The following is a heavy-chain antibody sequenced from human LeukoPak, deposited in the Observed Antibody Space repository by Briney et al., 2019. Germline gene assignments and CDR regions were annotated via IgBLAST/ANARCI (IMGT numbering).Heavy chain of an antibody. CDR2: ISGSGTST. CDR1: GFTFSSYV. CDR3: AKDPRGIVVVAGAIDY. V-gene: IGHV3-23*01. J-gene: IGHJ4*02. D-gene: IGHD2-2*01. Sequence: GGSLRLSCAASGFTFSSYVMSWVGQAPGKGLEWSQPISGSGTSTYYADSVKGRFTISRDNSKSTLFLQMNSLKMEDTALYYCAKDPRGIVVVAGAIDYWGQGALVTVSS.